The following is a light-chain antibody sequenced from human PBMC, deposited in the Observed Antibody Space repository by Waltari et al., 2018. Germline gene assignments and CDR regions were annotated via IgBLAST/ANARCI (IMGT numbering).Light chain of an antibody. J-gene: IGKJ2*01. CDR3: QQYGSLYT. CDR1: QSVSSSY. Sequence: VVLTQSPDTLSLSLGERATLSCRASQSVSSSYLAWYQQKPGQATRPLIYGASSRATGIPDRFSGSGSGTDFTLTISRLEPEDFAVYYCQQYGSLYTFGQGTKLEIK. V-gene: IGKV3-20*01. CDR2: GAS.